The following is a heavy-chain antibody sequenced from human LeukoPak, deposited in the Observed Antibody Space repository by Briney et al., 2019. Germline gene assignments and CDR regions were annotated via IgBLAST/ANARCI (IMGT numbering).Heavy chain of an antibody. Sequence: GGSLRLSCAASGFTFDDYAMHWVRQAPGKGLEWVSLISGDGGSTYYAESVKGRFTISRDNSKNSLYLQMNSLRTEDTALYYCAKDQDDRDGYNYGAFDIWGQGTMVTVSS. CDR3: AKDQDDRDGYNYGAFDI. D-gene: IGHD5-24*01. CDR2: ISGDGGST. J-gene: IGHJ3*02. V-gene: IGHV3-43*02. CDR1: GFTFDDYA.